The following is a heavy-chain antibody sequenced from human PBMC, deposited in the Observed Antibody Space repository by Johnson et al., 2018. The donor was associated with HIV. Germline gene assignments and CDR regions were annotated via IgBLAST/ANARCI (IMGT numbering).Heavy chain of an antibody. J-gene: IGHJ3*02. D-gene: IGHD6-19*01. Sequence: VQLVESGGGLVQPGGSLRLSCAASGFTVSSNYMSWVRQAPGKGLEWVSVIYSGGSTYYADSVKGRFTISRDNSKNTLYLQMNSLRAEDTAVYYCARGGYSSGWYYAFDIWGQGTMVTVSS. V-gene: IGHV3-66*01. CDR2: IYSGGST. CDR3: ARGGYSSGWYYAFDI. CDR1: GFTVSSNY.